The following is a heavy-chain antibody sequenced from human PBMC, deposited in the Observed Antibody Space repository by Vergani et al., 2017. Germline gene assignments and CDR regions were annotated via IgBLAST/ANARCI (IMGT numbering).Heavy chain of an antibody. CDR3: ARCFIVGAIYFDY. CDR2: IYYSGST. D-gene: IGHD1-26*01. J-gene: IGHJ4*02. CDR1: GDSISTSSYA. V-gene: IGHV4-31*03. Sequence: QMQLQESGPGLVKPSETLSLSCTVSGDSISTSSYAWSWIRQHPGKGLEWIGYIYYSGSTYYNPSLKSRVTISVDTSKNQFSLKLSSVTAADTAVYYCARCFIVGAIYFDYWGQGTLVTVSS.